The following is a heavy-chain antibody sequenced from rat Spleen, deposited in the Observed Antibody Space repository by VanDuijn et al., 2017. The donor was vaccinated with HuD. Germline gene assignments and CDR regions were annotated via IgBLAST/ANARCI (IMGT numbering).Heavy chain of an antibody. CDR1: GFSLTNNG. CDR3: TRESLPGYNSHWFLS. D-gene: IGHD1-4*01. V-gene: IGHV2S12*01. J-gene: IGHJ3*01. Sequence: QVHLKESGPGLVQSSQTLSLTCTVSGFSLTNNGVSWVRQPPGEGLEWIAAISTGGNTYYNSALKSRLSISRDTSKSQVFLKMDSLQTEDTATYFCTRESLPGYNSHWFLSWGQVTLVTVSS. CDR2: ISTGGNT.